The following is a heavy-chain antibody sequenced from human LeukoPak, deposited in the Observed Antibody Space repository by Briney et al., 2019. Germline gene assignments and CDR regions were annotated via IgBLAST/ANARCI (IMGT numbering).Heavy chain of an antibody. CDR3: ATDAYYYDSSGYSTSVHYFDY. CDR2: INPNSGGT. J-gene: IGHJ4*02. Sequence: GASVKVSCKASGYTFTGYYMHWVRQAPGQRLEWMGRINPNSGGTNYAQKFQGRVTMTRDTSISTAYMELSRLRSDDTAVYYCATDAYYYDSSGYSTSVHYFDYWGQGTRVTVSS. D-gene: IGHD3-22*01. V-gene: IGHV1-2*06. CDR1: GYTFTGYY.